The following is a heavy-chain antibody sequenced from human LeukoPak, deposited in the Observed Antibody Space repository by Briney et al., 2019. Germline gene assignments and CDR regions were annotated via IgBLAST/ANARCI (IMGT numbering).Heavy chain of an antibody. Sequence: ASVKVSCKASGYTFTSYGSSWVRQAPGQGLEWMGWISAYNGNTNYAQKLQGRVTMTTDTSTSIAYMELRSLRSDDTAVYYCARRPWAAEDDYWGQGTLVTVSS. CDR3: ARRPWAAEDDY. V-gene: IGHV1-18*01. CDR2: ISAYNGNT. J-gene: IGHJ4*02. CDR1: GYTFTSYG. D-gene: IGHD6-13*01.